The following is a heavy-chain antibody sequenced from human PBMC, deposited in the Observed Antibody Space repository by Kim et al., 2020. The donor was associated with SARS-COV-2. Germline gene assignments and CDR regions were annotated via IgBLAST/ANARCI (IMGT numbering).Heavy chain of an antibody. CDR2: ISSSSSYI. V-gene: IGHV3-21*01. Sequence: GGSLRLSCAASGFTFSSYSMNWVRQAPGKGLEWVSSISSSSSYIYYADSVKGRFTISRDNAKNSLYLQMNSLRAEDTAVYYCARHLSLQLWLRTGYYGMDVWGQGTTVTVSS. CDR3: ARHLSLQLWLRTGYYGMDV. D-gene: IGHD5-18*01. J-gene: IGHJ6*02. CDR1: GFTFSSYS.